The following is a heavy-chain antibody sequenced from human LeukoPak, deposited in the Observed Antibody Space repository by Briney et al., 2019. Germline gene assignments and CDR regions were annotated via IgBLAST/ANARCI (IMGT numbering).Heavy chain of an antibody. D-gene: IGHD3-10*01. V-gene: IGHV4-34*01. CDR1: GGSFSGYY. J-gene: IGHJ4*02. CDR3: ARVGYYYGSGTDY. CDR2: INHSGST. Sequence: SETLSLTCAVYGGSFSGYYWSWIRQPPGKGLKCIGEINHSGSTNYNPSLKSRVTISVDTSKNQFSLKLSSVTAADTAVYYCARVGYYYGSGTDYWGQGTLVTVSS.